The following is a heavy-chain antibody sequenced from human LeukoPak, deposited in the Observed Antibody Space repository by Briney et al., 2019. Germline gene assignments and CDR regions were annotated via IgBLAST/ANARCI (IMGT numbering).Heavy chain of an antibody. V-gene: IGHV4-39*01. Sequence: SETLSLTCTVSGVSISSSSYYWGWICQPPGKGLEWIGSIYYGGNTYYNPSLKSRITMSVDTSKNQFSLKLSSVTAADTAVYYCARQFTGLDFWSGYYKEGWFDPWGQGTLVTVSS. CDR3: ARQFTGLDFWSGYYKEGWFDP. CDR1: GVSISSSSYY. CDR2: IYYGGNT. J-gene: IGHJ5*02. D-gene: IGHD3-3*01.